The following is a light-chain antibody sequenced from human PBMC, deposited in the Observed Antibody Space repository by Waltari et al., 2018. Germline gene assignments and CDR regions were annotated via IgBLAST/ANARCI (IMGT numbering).Light chain of an antibody. CDR3: HQTFSLPNS. CDR1: QTINNY. CDR2: TAS. Sequence: DIQMTQSPSSLSASAGDRVTITCRASQTINNYVNWYQQKQGKAPTLLIYTASTLQSGVPSRFSGSGGGTLFTLTISSLQPEDFATYFCHQTFSLPNSFGQGTKVDI. J-gene: IGKJ2*03. V-gene: IGKV1-39*01.